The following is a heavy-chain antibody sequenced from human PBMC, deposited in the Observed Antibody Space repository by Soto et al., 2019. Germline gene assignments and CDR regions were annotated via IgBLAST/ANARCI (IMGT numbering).Heavy chain of an antibody. CDR2: VNPNSGNT. Sequence: QVQLVQSGAEVKKPGASVKVSCKASGYSFSTYDINWVRQAARQGLDLMGWVNPNSGNTDYAQRFRGRVTMTNNTSISTAYKELSALTPEDTAVYYCARPYCDSTSCYTDWFDPWGQGTLVTLSS. D-gene: IGHD2-2*02. CDR3: ARPYCDSTSCYTDWFDP. CDR1: GYSFSTYD. V-gene: IGHV1-8*01. J-gene: IGHJ5*02.